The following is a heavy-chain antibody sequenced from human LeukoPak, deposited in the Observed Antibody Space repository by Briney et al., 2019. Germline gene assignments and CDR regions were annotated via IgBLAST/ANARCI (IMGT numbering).Heavy chain of an antibody. D-gene: IGHD3-10*01. CDR2: ISGSGGST. Sequence: GGSLRLSCAASGFTFNNYAMNWVRQAPGKGLEWVSGISGSGGSTYYADSVKGRFTISRDNSKNTLYLQMNSLRAEDTAVYYCAKPKESYYYYYYMDVWGKGTTVPVSS. V-gene: IGHV3-23*01. CDR3: AKPKESYYYYYYMDV. J-gene: IGHJ6*03. CDR1: GFTFNNYA.